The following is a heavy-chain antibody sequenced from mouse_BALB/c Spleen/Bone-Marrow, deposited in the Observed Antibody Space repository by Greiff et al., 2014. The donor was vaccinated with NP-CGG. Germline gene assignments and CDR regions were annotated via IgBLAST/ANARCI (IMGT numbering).Heavy chain of an antibody. J-gene: IGHJ2*01. Sequence: EVQLVESRGGLVKPGGSLKLSCAASGFTFSSYAMSWVRQTPEKRLEWVASISSGGSTYYPDSVKGRFTISRDNARNILYLQMSSLRSEDTAMYYCARDDYDDQYYFDYWGQGTILTVSS. V-gene: IGHV5-6-5*01. CDR3: ARDDYDDQYYFDY. D-gene: IGHD2-4*01. CDR2: ISSGGST. CDR1: GFTFSSYA.